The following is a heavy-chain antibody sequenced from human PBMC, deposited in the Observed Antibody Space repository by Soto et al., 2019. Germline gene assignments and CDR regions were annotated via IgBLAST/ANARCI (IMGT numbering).Heavy chain of an antibody. V-gene: IGHV5-51*01. Sequence: GAALKVSCLGSGYRFARYWIGWVRQMPGKDLEWMGIIYPGDSDTRYSPSFQGQVTISADKSLRTACLQWTSLKASDTALYYCARTRSSTLGFYYGGMDGWGQGTTVTVSS. CDR2: IYPGDSDT. D-gene: IGHD6-6*01. J-gene: IGHJ6*02. CDR3: ARTRSSTLGFYYGGMDG. CDR1: GYRFARYW.